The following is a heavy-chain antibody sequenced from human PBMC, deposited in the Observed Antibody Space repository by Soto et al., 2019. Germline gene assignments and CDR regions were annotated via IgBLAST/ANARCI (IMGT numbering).Heavy chain of an antibody. D-gene: IGHD4-17*01. V-gene: IGHV4-31*03. CDR3: ARGGEERTTVTTHWYFDL. CDR1: GGSISSGGYY. J-gene: IGHJ2*01. Sequence: SETLSLTCTVSGGSISSGGYYWSWIRQHPGKGLEWIGYIYYSGSTYYNPSLKSRVTISVDTSKNQFSLKLSSVTAADTAVYYCARGGEERTTVTTHWYFDLWGRGTLVTVSS. CDR2: IYYSGST.